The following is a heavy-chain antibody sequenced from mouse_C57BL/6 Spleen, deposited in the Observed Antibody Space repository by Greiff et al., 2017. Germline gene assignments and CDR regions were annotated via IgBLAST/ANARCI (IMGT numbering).Heavy chain of an antibody. CDR3: ARDGGYDEDYYAMDY. D-gene: IGHD2-2*01. V-gene: IGHV5-4*01. J-gene: IGHJ4*01. CDR1: GFTFSSYA. CDR2: ISDGGSYT. Sequence: DVKLVESGGGLVKPGGSLKLSCAASGFTFSSYAMSWVRQTPEKRLEWVATISDGGSYTYYPDNVKGRFTISRDNAKNNLYLQMSHLKSEDTAMYCCARDGGYDEDYYAMDYWGQGTSGTVSS.